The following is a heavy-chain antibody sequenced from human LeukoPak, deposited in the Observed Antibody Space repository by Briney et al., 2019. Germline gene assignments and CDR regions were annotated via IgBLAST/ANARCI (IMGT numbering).Heavy chain of an antibody. CDR3: ARDDTFYDYIRGSYRYRSCDY. CDR2: ISFDGSNK. Sequence: PGRSLRLSCAASGFTFSSYAMHSVRQAPGKGLERVTVISFDGSNKYYADSVKGRFTIYRDTSKNTMYLQMNSLSAEDTAVYYCARDDTFYDYIRGSYRYRSCDYWGQGTLVTVSS. D-gene: IGHD3-16*02. CDR1: GFTFSSYA. V-gene: IGHV3-30-3*01. J-gene: IGHJ4*02.